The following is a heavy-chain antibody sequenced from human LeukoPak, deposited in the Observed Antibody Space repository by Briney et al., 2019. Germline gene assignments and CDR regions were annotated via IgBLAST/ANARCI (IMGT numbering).Heavy chain of an antibody. CDR3: ARDGGSYYYDSSGYPASWFDP. Sequence: SQTLSLTCTVSGGSISSGSYYWSWIRQPPGKGLEWIGRIYTSGSTNYNPSLKSRVTISLDTSKNQFSLKLSSVTAADTAVYYCARDGGSYYYDSSGYPASWFDPWGQGTLVTVSS. J-gene: IGHJ5*02. CDR2: IYTSGST. D-gene: IGHD3-22*01. CDR1: GGSISSGSYY. V-gene: IGHV4-61*02.